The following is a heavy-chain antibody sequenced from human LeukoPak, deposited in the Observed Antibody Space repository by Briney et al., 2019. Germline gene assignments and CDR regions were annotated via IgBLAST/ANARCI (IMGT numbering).Heavy chain of an antibody. CDR2: IYYSGST. CDR1: GGSISSYY. CDR3: ARGQDCSSTSCRLDY. J-gene: IGHJ4*02. D-gene: IGHD2-2*01. V-gene: IGHV4-59*08. Sequence: SETLSLTCTVSGGSISSYYWSWIRQPPGKGLEWIGYIYYSGSTYYNPSHKSRVTISVDTSKNQFSLKLSSVTAADTAVYYCARGQDCSSTSCRLDYWGQGTLVTVSS.